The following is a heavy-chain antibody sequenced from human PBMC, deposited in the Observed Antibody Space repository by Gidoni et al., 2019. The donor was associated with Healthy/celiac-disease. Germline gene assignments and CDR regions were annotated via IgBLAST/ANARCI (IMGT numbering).Heavy chain of an antibody. CDR3: ARVRCTNGVCYPHDAFDI. J-gene: IGHJ3*02. Sequence: QVQLPESGPGLVKPSETLSLTCTVSGGSISSYYWSWIRQPPGKGLEWIGYIYYSGSTNYNPSLKSRVTISVDTSKNQFSLKLSSVTAADTAVYYCARVRCTNGVCYPHDAFDIWGQGTMVTVSS. CDR2: IYYSGST. CDR1: GGSISSYY. V-gene: IGHV4-59*01. D-gene: IGHD2-8*01.